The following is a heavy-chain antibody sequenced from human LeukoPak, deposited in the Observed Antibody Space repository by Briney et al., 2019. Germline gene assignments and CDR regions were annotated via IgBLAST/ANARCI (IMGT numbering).Heavy chain of an antibody. CDR2: ISTGSSYI. D-gene: IGHD3-22*01. CDR1: GFTFSAYS. J-gene: IGHJ4*02. V-gene: IGHV3-21*01. Sequence: GGSLRLSCAASGFTFSAYSMNWVRQAPGKGLEWVSSISTGSSYIYYADSVKGRFTISRETAKNSLYLQINSLRAEDTAVYYCARDSTPYDSSGYCYDYWGQGTLVTVSP. CDR3: ARDSTPYDSSGYCYDY.